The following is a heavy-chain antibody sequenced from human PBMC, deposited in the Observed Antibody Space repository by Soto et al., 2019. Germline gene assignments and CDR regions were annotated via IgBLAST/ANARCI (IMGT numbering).Heavy chain of an antibody. V-gene: IGHV4-4*02. J-gene: IGHJ4*02. CDR1: GASISDNW. CDR3: ARHVAVPRTRGFDY. Sequence: QVQLQESGPGLVKPSGTLSLTCAVSGASISDNWWSWVRQPPGKGLEWIGEIYHSGTTTYNPSLKSRVILSVDKSASQISLTLNSVTAADTAIYYFARHVAVPRTRGFDYWGQGTPVTVSS. CDR2: IYHSGTT. D-gene: IGHD2-15*01.